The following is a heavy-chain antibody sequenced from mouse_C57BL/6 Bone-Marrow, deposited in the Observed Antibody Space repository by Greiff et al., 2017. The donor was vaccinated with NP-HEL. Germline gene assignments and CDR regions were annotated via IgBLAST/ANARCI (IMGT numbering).Heavy chain of an antibody. Sequence: EVQVVESEGGLVQPGSSMKLSCTASGFTFSDYYMAWVRQVPEKGLEWVANINYDGSSPYYLDSLKSRFIISRDNAKKILYLQMSSRKSEDTATYYCARRLRSYFDVWGTGTTVTVSA. D-gene: IGHD1-1*01. V-gene: IGHV5-16*01. CDR2: INYDGSSP. J-gene: IGHJ1*03. CDR1: GFTFSDYY. CDR3: ARRLRSYFDV.